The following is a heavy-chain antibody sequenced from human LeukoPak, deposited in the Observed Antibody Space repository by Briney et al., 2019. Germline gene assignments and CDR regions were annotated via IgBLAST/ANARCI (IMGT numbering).Heavy chain of an antibody. V-gene: IGHV4-59*08. J-gene: IGHJ6*02. Sequence: SETLSLTCTVSGGSINSYYWSWNRQPPGKGLEWIGYIYYSGSTNYNPSLKSRVTISVDTSKNQFSLKLSSVTAADTAVYYCARVGTMVRGVIMGYGMDVWGQGTTVTVSS. D-gene: IGHD3-10*01. CDR3: ARVGTMVRGVIMGYGMDV. CDR2: IYYSGST. CDR1: GGSINSYY.